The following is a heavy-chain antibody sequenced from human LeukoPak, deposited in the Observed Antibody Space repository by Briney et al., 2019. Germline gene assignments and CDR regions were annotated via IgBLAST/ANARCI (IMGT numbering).Heavy chain of an antibody. J-gene: IGHJ5*02. V-gene: IGHV1-69*04. CDR2: IIPIFGIA. CDR3: ARDSIDYSWGFDP. D-gene: IGHD4-11*01. CDR1: GGTFSSYA. Sequence: SVKVSCKASGGTFSSYAISWVRQDPGQGLEWMGRIIPIFGIANYAQKFQGRVTITADKSTSTAYMELSSLRSDDTAVYYCARDSIDYSWGFDPWGQGTLVTVSS.